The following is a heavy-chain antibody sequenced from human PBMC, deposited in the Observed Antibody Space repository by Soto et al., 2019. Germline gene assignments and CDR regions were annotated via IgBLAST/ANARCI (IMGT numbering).Heavy chain of an antibody. J-gene: IGHJ5*02. D-gene: IGHD3-3*01. CDR2: IDPSDSYT. V-gene: IGHV5-10-1*01. Sequence: PGESLKISCKGSGYSFTSYWISWVRQMPGKGLEWMGRIDPSDSYTNYSPSFQGHVTISADKSISTAYLQWSSLKASDTAMYYCARQKDGLYYDFWSGYPNWFDPWGQGTLVTV. CDR3: ARQKDGLYYDFWSGYPNWFDP. CDR1: GYSFTSYW.